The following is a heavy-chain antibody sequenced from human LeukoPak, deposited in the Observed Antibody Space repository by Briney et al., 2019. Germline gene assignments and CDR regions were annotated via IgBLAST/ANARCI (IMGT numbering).Heavy chain of an antibody. V-gene: IGHV4-30-2*01. Sequence: PSQTLSLTCTVSGGSISSGGYYWSWIRQPPGKGLEWIGYIYHSGSTFYNPSLKSRVTISVDGSKNQFSLKLSSVTAADTAVYYCARGSITTRTYFDYGGQGTLVTVSS. CDR1: GGSISSGGYY. CDR2: IYHSGST. CDR3: ARGSITTRTYFDY. J-gene: IGHJ4*02. D-gene: IGHD1-20*01.